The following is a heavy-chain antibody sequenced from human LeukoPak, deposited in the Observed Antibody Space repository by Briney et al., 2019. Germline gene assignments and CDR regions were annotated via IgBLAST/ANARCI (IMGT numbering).Heavy chain of an antibody. CDR3: ARGDLGSSPPDYYYHYMDV. CDR1: GFTFDDYG. CDR2: INWNGGST. D-gene: IGHD3-16*01. Sequence: GGSLRLSCAASGFTFDDYGMSWVRQAPGKGLEWVSGINWNGGSTGYADSVKGRFTISRDNAKNSLYLQMNSLRAEDTALYHCARGDLGSSPPDYYYHYMDVWGKGTTVTVSS. J-gene: IGHJ6*03. V-gene: IGHV3-20*01.